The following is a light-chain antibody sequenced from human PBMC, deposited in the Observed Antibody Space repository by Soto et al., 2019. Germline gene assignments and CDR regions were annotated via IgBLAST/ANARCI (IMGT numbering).Light chain of an antibody. CDR1: RSDIGAYNF. CDR3: SSYAGSSTLVV. J-gene: IGLJ2*01. V-gene: IGLV2-14*01. CDR2: DVS. Sequence: QSVLTQPASVSGSPGQSITISCTGTRSDIGAYNFVSWYQQHPGKAPKLMIYDVSIRPSGVSHRFSGSKSGNTASLTISGLQDEDEADYYCSSYAGSSTLVVFGGGTKVTVL.